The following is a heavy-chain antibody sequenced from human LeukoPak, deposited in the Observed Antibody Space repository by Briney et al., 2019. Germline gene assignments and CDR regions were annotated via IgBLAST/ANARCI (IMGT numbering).Heavy chain of an antibody. Sequence: PGGSLRLSGAASGFTLSNYAMYWVRQAPGKGLVWVSRFTSDGSSTIYADSVKGRFTVSRDIAKNTLYLQMNSLRAEDTAVYYCARAQMGAPTDCWGQGTLVTVSS. D-gene: IGHD1-26*01. V-gene: IGHV3-74*01. CDR3: ARAQMGAPTDC. J-gene: IGHJ4*02. CDR1: GFTLSNYA. CDR2: FTSDGSST.